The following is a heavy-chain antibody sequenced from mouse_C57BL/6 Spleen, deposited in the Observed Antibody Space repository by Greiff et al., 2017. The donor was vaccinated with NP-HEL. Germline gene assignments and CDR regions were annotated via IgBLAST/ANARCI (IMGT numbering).Heavy chain of an antibody. J-gene: IGHJ2*01. D-gene: IGHD3-2*02. CDR3: ARKGSSGYENYFDY. V-gene: IGHV2-9-1*01. Sequence: VKLVESGPGLVAPSQSLSITCTVSGFSLTSYAISWVRQPPGKGLEWLGVIWTGGGTNYNSALKSRLSISKDNSKSQVFLKMNSLQTDDTARYYCARKGSSGYENYFDYWGQGTTLTVSS. CDR1: GFSLTSYA. CDR2: IWTGGGT.